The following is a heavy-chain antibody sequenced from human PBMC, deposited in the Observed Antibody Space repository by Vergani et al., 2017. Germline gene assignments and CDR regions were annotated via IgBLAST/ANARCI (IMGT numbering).Heavy chain of an antibody. D-gene: IGHD6-13*01. Sequence: EVDLVESGGGLAQPGGSLRLSCEASGITFWKFGMHWVRQGPGKGLEWVSGISWNSGAVDYVDSVKGRFTISRDNAKNSLYLQMHSLRAEDTAVYFCARDTSSTWYTVNSPPFDYWGQGTLVTVSS. CDR3: ARDTSSTWYTVNSPPFDY. V-gene: IGHV3-9*01. J-gene: IGHJ4*02. CDR1: GITFWKFG. CDR2: ISWNSGAV.